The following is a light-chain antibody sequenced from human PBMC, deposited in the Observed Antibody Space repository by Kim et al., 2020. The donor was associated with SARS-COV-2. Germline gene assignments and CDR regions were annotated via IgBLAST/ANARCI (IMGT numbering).Light chain of an antibody. CDR1: QTVTRSY. Sequence: PVKRVTLSCRASQTVTRSYLAWYQQKPGQAPRLLIYGTSSRATGIPDRFSGSGSGTDFTLTISRLEPEDFAVYYCQQYGSSSYTFGQGTKLEI. V-gene: IGKV3-20*01. CDR2: GTS. J-gene: IGKJ2*01. CDR3: QQYGSSSYT.